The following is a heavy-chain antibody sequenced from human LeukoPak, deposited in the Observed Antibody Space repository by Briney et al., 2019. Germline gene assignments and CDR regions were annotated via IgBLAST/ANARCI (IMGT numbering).Heavy chain of an antibody. V-gene: IGHV4-59*01. CDR1: LGSISRYY. D-gene: IGHD6-19*01. J-gene: IGHJ4*02. CDR3: AKDLLSAGWYFDY. CDR2: IDYSRST. Sequence: PSETLSLTCIVSLGSISRYYWRWLRPPPGKGLEWIGYIDYSRSTNYNPSLESRVTISVDTTKNQISLNLSSVTAAGTAVNYCAKDLLSAGWYFDYWGQGTLVTVSS.